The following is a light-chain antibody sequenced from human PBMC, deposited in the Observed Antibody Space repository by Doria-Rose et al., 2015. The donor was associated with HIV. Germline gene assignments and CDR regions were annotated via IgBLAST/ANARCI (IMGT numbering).Light chain of an antibody. J-gene: IGKJ1*01. CDR1: QSFSSTY. CDR2: DGS. CDR3: HQYGTSWT. Sequence: LTQSPGTLSLSPGERATLSCRASQSFSSTYLAWYQQKPGQAPSLLIYDGSARATGIPDRFSASGSGTDFTLTINRLEPEDFALYYCHQYGTSWTFGQGTRVEI. V-gene: IGKV3-20*01.